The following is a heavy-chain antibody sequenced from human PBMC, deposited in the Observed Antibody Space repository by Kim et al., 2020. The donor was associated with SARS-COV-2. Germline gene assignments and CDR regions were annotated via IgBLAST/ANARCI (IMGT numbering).Heavy chain of an antibody. V-gene: IGHV3-43*02. J-gene: IGHJ4*02. CDR2: ISGDGGST. CDR3: AKDINPTRRNVLLWFGELLPNGY. D-gene: IGHD3-10*01. Sequence: GGSLRLSCAASGFTFDDYAMHWVRQAPGKGLEWVSLISGDGGSTYYADSVKGRFTISRDNSKNSLYLQMNSLRTEDTALYYCAKDINPTRRNVLLWFGELLPNGYWGQGTLVTVSS. CDR1: GFTFDDYA.